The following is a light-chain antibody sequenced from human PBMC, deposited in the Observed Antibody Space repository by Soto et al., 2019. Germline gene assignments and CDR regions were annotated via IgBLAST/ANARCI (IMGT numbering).Light chain of an antibody. CDR1: SIDVGAYNY. Sequence: QSALTQFASVSGSPGQSITISCTGTSIDVGAYNYVSWYQQHPDKAPKLLIYEVGNRPSGVSFRFSGSKSGNTASLTISVLQAEDEADYYCSSYTGRGTRVFGTGTKLTVL. CDR3: SSYTGRGTRV. J-gene: IGLJ1*01. CDR2: EVG. V-gene: IGLV2-14*01.